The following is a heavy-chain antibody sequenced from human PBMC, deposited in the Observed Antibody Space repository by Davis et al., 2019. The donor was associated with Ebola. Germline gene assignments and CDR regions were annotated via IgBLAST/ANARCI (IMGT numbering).Heavy chain of an antibody. CDR2: ISANNGNT. J-gene: IGHJ4*02. V-gene: IGHV1-18*01. CDR3: ARGALDYGDYENY. D-gene: IGHD4-17*01. Sequence: AASVKVSCKASGYRFNYYGIMWVRQAPGQGLEWMGWISANNGNTNYAQKFQGRVTMTTDTSTSTAYMELRSLRHDDTAVYYCARGALDYGDYENYWGQGTLVTVSS. CDR1: GYRFNYYG.